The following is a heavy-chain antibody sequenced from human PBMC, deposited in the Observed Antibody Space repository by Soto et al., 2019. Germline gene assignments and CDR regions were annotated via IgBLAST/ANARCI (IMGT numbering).Heavy chain of an antibody. CDR1: GFTFSSYA. D-gene: IGHD5-12*01. Sequence: GESLKISCAASGFTFSSYAMSWVRQAPGKGLEWVSAISGSGGSTYYADSVKGRFPISRDNSKNKQYLQMNSLRAEDTAVYYCAKGDSGYDFDYWGQGTLVTVSS. CDR3: AKGDSGYDFDY. CDR2: ISGSGGST. J-gene: IGHJ4*02. V-gene: IGHV3-23*01.